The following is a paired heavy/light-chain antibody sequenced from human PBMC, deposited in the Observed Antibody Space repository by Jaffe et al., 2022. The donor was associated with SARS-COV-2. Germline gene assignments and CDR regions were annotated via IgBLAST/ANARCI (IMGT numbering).Heavy chain of an antibody. CDR1: GFTFSDFY. D-gene: IGHD2-2*01. J-gene: IGHJ6*02. CDR2: ISSSGNTI. Sequence: QMHLVESGGGLVKPGGSLRLSCAASGFTFSDFYMNWIRQAPGKGLEWVSYISSSGNTIYYADSVKGRFTISRDNAKNSLYLQMNSLRAEDTAMYYCGRVSGNALRPYYYGMDVWGQGTTVTVSS. V-gene: IGHV3-11*01. CDR3: GRVSGNALRPYYYGMDV.
Light chain of an antibody. CDR2: TLS. J-gene: IGKJ1*01. Sequence: DIVMTQTPLSLPVTPGEPASISCRSSQSLLDSDDGNTYLDWYLQKPGQSPQLLIYTLSYRASGVPDRFSGSGSGTDFTLKISRVEAEDVGVYYCMQRTEFPWTFGQGTKVEIK. CDR1: QSLLDSDDGNTY. V-gene: IGKV2-40*01. CDR3: MQRTEFPWT.